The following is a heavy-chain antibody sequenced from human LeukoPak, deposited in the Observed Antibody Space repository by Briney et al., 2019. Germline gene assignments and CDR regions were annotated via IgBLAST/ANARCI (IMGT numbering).Heavy chain of an antibody. CDR1: GYTFTSYD. Sequence: GASVKVSCKASGYTFTSYDINWVRQATGQGLEWMGWMNPNSGNTGYAQKFQGRVTITRNTSISTAYMELSSLRSEDTAVYYCGRELERDAFDIWGPGTMVTVSS. J-gene: IGHJ3*02. CDR3: GRELERDAFDI. V-gene: IGHV1-8*03. D-gene: IGHD1-1*01. CDR2: MNPNSGNT.